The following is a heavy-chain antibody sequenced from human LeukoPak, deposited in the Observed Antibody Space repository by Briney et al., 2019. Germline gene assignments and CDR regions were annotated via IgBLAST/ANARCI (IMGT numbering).Heavy chain of an antibody. D-gene: IGHD6-6*01. CDR1: GYTFTGYC. V-gene: IGHV1-2*02. J-gene: IGHJ6*03. CDR3: ARARSIAARGYYYYYMDV. Sequence: ASVKVSCKASGYTFTGYCMHWVRQAPGQGLEWMGWINPNSGGTNYAQKFQGRVTMTRDTSISTAYMELSRLRSDDTAVYYCARARSIAARGYYYYYMDVWGKGTTVTVSS. CDR2: INPNSGGT.